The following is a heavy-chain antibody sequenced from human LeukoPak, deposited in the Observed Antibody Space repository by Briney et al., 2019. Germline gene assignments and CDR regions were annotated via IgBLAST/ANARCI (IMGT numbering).Heavy chain of an antibody. V-gene: IGHV4-34*01. Sequence: SETLSLTCAVYGGSFSGYYWSWIRQPPGKGLEWIGEINHSGSTNYSPSLKSRVTISVDTSKNQFSLKLSSVTAADTAVYYCARSRSSDYDILTGYYPTFDYWGQGTLVTVSS. CDR3: ARSRSSDYDILTGYYPTFDY. CDR1: GGSFSGYY. D-gene: IGHD3-9*01. J-gene: IGHJ4*02. CDR2: INHSGST.